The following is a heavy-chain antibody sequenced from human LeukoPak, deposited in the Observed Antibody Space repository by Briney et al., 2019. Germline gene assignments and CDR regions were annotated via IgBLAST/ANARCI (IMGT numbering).Heavy chain of an antibody. D-gene: IGHD6-19*01. J-gene: IGHJ5*02. Sequence: PSETPSLTCTVSGGSVSSYYWSWIRQPPGKGLEWVGQIYYSGSTNYNPSLKSRVTISIDTSKNQFSLKLNSVIAADTAVYYCAAESERWLVRTWGQGTLVTVSS. CDR1: GGSVSSYY. CDR2: IYYSGST. CDR3: AAESERWLVRT. V-gene: IGHV4-59*02.